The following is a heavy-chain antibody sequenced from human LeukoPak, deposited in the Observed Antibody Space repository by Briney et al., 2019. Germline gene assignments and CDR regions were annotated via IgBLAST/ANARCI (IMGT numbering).Heavy chain of an antibody. J-gene: IGHJ4*02. V-gene: IGHV3-11*04. CDR2: ISSSGSPI. Sequence: GGSLRLSCAASGFTFSDYYMSWLRQAPGKGLEWVSYISSSGSPIYYADSVKGRFTISRDNAKNSLYLQMNSLRAEDTAVYYCAKVGGDRDYWGQGTLVTVSS. CDR1: GFTFSDYY. CDR3: AKVGGDRDY. D-gene: IGHD4-17*01.